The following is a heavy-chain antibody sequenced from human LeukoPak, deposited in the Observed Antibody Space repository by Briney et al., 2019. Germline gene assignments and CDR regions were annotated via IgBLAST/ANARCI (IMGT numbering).Heavy chain of an antibody. D-gene: IGHD4-17*01. V-gene: IGHV1-8*01. Sequence: ASVKVSCKASGYIFTNYDINWVRQATGQGLEWMGWMNPKSGNAGYAQKFQGRVTMTRDTSITTAYMELSSLRSKDTAVYYCARVYGEIDYWGQGTLVTVSS. CDR2: MNPKSGNA. CDR3: ARVYGEIDY. J-gene: IGHJ4*02. CDR1: GYIFTNYD.